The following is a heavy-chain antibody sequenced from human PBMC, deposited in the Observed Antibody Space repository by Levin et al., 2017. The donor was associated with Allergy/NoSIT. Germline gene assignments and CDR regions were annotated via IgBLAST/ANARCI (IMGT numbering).Heavy chain of an antibody. CDR3: ARPALWFGDNWFDP. Sequence: GGSLRLSCTASGFIFSSYWMHWVRQAPGKGPVWVSRIKSDGSSTSYADSVKGRFTISSDNAKNTLYLQMNSLRAEDTAVYYCARPALWFGDNWFDPWGQGTLVTVSS. D-gene: IGHD3-10*01. CDR2: IKSDGSST. J-gene: IGHJ5*02. CDR1: GFIFSSYW. V-gene: IGHV3-74*01.